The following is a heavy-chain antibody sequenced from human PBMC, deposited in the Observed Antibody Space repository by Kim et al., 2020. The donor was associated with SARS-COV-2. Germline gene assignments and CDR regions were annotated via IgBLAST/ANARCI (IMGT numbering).Heavy chain of an antibody. Sequence: GGSLRLSCAASGFTFSRNGMHWVRQAPGKGLEWVAVIWSDGSSKYYADSVKGRFTISRDNSKNTLYLQMNSLRAEDTAVYYCARDAYNDYDLDYWGQGTLVTVSS. CDR3: ARDAYNDYDLDY. V-gene: IGHV3-33*01. D-gene: IGHD5-12*01. CDR1: GFTFSRNG. J-gene: IGHJ4*02. CDR2: IWSDGSSK.